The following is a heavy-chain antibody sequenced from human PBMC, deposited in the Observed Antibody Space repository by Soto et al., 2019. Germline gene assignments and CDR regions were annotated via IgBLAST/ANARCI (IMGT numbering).Heavy chain of an antibody. CDR2: IYYSGST. D-gene: IGHD3-10*01. J-gene: IGHJ5*02. Sequence: SEPLSLTCTVSGASVSSGSYYWSWIRQPPGKGLEWIGYIYYSGSTNYNPSLKSRVTISVDTSKNQFSLKLRSVTAADTAVYYCASDNYYGSESPWGQGTLVTVSS. CDR3: ASDNYYGSESP. CDR1: GASVSSGSYY. V-gene: IGHV4-61*01.